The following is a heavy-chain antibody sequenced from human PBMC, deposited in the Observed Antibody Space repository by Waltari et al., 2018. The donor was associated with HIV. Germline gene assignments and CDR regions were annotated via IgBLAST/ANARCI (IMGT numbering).Heavy chain of an antibody. CDR3: ARGLYSGGSPIDN. V-gene: IGHV1-2*02. Sequence: VHLAQSGADVKKPGASVKFSGTASGSTSSGYYFHWVRHASGRGLQWMGWINSKSGGINYAQKFQGRLSLTRDTSISTVYMELTRLTSDDTAVYYRARGLYSGGSPIDNWGQGSLVSVSS. CDR1: GSTSSGYY. D-gene: IGHD1-26*01. J-gene: IGHJ4*02. CDR2: INSKSGGI.